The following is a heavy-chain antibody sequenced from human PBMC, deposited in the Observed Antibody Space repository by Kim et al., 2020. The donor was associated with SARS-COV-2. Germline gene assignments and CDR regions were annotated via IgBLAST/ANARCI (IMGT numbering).Heavy chain of an antibody. Sequence: ASVKVSCKASGYTFTGYYMHWVRQAPGQGLEWMGWINPNSGGTNYAQKFQGRVTMTRDTSISTAYMELSRLRSDDTAVYYCAREHSSPQDEEYDSSGYFWRYWGQGTLVTVSS. J-gene: IGHJ4*02. D-gene: IGHD3-22*01. CDR2: INPNSGGT. CDR3: AREHSSPQDEEYDSSGYFWRY. V-gene: IGHV1-2*02. CDR1: GYTFTGYY.